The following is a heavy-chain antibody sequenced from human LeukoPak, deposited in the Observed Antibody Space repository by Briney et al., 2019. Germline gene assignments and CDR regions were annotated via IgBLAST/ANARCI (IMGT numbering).Heavy chain of an antibody. J-gene: IGHJ4*02. CDR3: ARHGTISSESYFDY. CDR2: VYYSGST. Sequence: SETLSLTCTVSGGSVSGYYWSWIRQPPGKGLEWIGNVYYSGSTYYNPSLKSRATISVDTSKNQVSLRLSSVTAADTAVYYCARHGTISSESYFDYWGQGALVTVSS. CDR1: GGSVSGYY. V-gene: IGHV4-59*08. D-gene: IGHD1-14*01.